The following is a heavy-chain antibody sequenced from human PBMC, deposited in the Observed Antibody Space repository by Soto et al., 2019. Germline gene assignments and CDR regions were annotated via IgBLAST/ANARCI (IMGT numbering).Heavy chain of an antibody. J-gene: IGHJ4*02. V-gene: IGHV3-74*01. CDR2: INSDGSSI. Sequence: PGGSLRLSCAASGFTFSNSWRYWVRQAPGKGPAWVSRINSDGSSITYADSVKGRFTVSRDNAKNTLFLQMNGLRAEDATMYFCIRGSHYFGNCGQGTLVTVSS. CDR3: IRGSHYFGN. CDR1: GFTFSNSW.